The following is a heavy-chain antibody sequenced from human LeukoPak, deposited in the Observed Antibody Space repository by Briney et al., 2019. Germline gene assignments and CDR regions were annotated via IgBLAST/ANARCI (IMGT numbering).Heavy chain of an antibody. J-gene: IGHJ4*02. CDR2: IYSGGST. CDR3: AKTTTGYSSGRYPGWPVDY. Sequence: GGSLRLSCAASGFTVSSNYMSWVRQAPGKGLEWVSVIYSGGSTYYADSVKGRFTISRDNSKNTVYLQMNSLRAEDTAVYYCAKTTTGYSSGRYPGWPVDYWGQGTLVTVSS. D-gene: IGHD6-19*01. CDR1: GFTVSSNY. V-gene: IGHV3-53*01.